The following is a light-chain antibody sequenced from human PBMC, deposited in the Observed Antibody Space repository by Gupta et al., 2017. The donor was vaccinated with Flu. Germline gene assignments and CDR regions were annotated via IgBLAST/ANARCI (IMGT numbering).Light chain of an antibody. Sequence: TVTLSCGSSAGAVTSGDYPNWFQQRPGQAPMAQSYCTYNKHSCTPARVSGSVLGGNDALTLSAVQPEDESKYVCLLYFGCAVVFGGGTELTVL. CDR3: LLYFGCAVV. CDR2: CTY. J-gene: IGLJ2*01. CDR1: AGAVTSGDY. V-gene: IGLV7-43*01.